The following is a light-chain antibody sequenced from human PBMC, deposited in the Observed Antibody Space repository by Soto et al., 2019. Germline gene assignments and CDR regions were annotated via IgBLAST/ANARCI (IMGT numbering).Light chain of an antibody. CDR3: QQYGSSPLT. Sequence: EIVLTQSPATLSLSPGERATLSCRASQSVSSSLAWYQQKPGQAPRLLIYGASSRATGIPDRFSGSGSGTDFTLTISRLEPEDFAVYYCQQYGSSPLTFGGGTKVDI. CDR1: QSVSSS. V-gene: IGKV3-20*01. J-gene: IGKJ4*01. CDR2: GAS.